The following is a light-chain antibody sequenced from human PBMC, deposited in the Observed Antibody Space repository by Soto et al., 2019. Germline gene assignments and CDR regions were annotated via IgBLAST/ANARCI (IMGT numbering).Light chain of an antibody. V-gene: IGKV1-9*01. CDR3: QQINSYPPT. J-gene: IGKJ4*01. Sequence: DIQLTQSPSFLSASVGDRVTITCRASQGISTYLAWYQRKPGKAPKLLIYAASTLQSGVPSRFSGSGSGTEFTLTITSLQPEDFATYYCQQINSYPPTFGGGTKVDIK. CDR1: QGISTY. CDR2: AAS.